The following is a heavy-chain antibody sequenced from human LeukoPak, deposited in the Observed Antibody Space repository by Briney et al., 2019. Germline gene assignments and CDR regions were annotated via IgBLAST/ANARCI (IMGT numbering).Heavy chain of an antibody. V-gene: IGHV3-7*01. CDR1: GFTFSSYW. CDR3: AKSSSSYYDTSGYLDY. Sequence: GGSLRLSCAASGFTFSSYWMSWVRQAPGKGLEWVANIKQDGSEKYYVDSVKGRFTISRDNAKNSLYLQMNSLRAEDTAAYYCAKSSSSYYDTSGYLDYWGQGTLVTVSS. CDR2: IKQDGSEK. J-gene: IGHJ4*02. D-gene: IGHD3-22*01.